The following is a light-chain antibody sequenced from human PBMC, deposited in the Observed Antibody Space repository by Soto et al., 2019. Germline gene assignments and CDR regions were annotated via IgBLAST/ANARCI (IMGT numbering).Light chain of an antibody. CDR1: RSDVGGYKY. J-gene: IGLJ2*01. Sequence: QSVLTQPRSVSGSPGQSVAISCTGSRSDVGGYKYVSWYQQFPGKAPKLIIYDVSRRPSGVPDRFSGSKSGNTASLTISGLQAEDEGEYYCCSYGGGRTPLGFGGGTKLTVL. CDR3: CSYGGGRTPLG. CDR2: DVS. V-gene: IGLV2-11*01.